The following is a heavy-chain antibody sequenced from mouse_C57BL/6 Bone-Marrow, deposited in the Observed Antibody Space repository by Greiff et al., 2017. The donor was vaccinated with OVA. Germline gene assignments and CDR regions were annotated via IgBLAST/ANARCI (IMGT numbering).Heavy chain of an antibody. D-gene: IGHD1-1*01. Sequence: EVQLQQSGAELVRPGASVKLSCTASGFNIKDDYMHWVKQRPEQGLEWIGWIDPENGDTEYASKFQGKATITADTSSNTAYLQLSSLTSEDTAVYYCTNPTVVADYWGQGTTLTVSS. J-gene: IGHJ2*01. CDR3: TNPTVVADY. CDR1: GFNIKDDY. V-gene: IGHV14-4*01. CDR2: IDPENGDT.